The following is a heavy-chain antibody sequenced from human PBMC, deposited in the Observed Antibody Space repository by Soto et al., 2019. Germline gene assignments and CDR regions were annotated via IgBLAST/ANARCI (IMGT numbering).Heavy chain of an antibody. CDR3: ARSPRSSPYFDY. CDR1: DYTFSNFW. CDR2: IYPGDHET. V-gene: IGHV5-51*01. J-gene: IGHJ4*02. Sequence: GESLKISCKGFDYTFSNFWIGWVRQLPGKGLEWMGIIYPGDHETRYSPSFHGKVTISADRSINTAYLQWNSLEASDTAFYFCARSPRSSPYFDYWGQGALVTVSS. D-gene: IGHD6-13*01.